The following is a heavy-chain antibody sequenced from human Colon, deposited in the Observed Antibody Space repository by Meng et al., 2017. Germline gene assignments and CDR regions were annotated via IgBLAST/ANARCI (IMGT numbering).Heavy chain of an antibody. D-gene: IGHD6-19*01. CDR1: GGSISSGTYY. Sequence: QVQLQESGPGLVKPSQTLSLTCTVSGGSISSGTYYWGWIRQHPGKGLEWIGYIYYSGGTYYNPSLKSRVAILQDTSKNQFSLKLTSVTAADTAVYYCAGWLVGYWGQGTLVTVSS. J-gene: IGHJ4*02. CDR2: IYYSGGT. CDR3: AGWLVGY. V-gene: IGHV4-31*03.